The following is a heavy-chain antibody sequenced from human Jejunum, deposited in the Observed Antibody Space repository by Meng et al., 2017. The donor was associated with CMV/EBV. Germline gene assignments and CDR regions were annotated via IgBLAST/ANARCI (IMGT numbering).Heavy chain of an antibody. CDR3: ARFGTMIVVEDVDYFDY. V-gene: IGHV3-21*01. CDR2: ISSTSSAM. CDR1: FSSYT. J-gene: IGHJ4*02. Sequence: FSSYTMNWVRQAPGKGLEWVSSISSTSSAMYDADSVKGRFTISRDNAKNSLYLQMNSLRAEDTAVYYCARFGTMIVVEDVDYFDYWGQGTVVTVSS. D-gene: IGHD3-22*01.